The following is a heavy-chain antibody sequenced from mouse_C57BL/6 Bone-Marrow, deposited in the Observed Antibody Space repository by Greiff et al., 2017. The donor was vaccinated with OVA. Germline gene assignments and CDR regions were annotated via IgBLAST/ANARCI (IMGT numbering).Heavy chain of an antibody. J-gene: IGHJ1*03. Sequence: VKVVESGAELARPGASVKLSCKASGYTFTSYGISWVKQRTGQGLEWIGEIYPRSGNTYYNEKFKGKATLTADKSSSTAYMELRSLTSEDSAVYFCARPSPYYYGRGGYFDVWGTGTTVTVSS. CDR1: GYTFTSYG. CDR3: ARPSPYYYGRGGYFDV. CDR2: IYPRSGNT. D-gene: IGHD1-1*01. V-gene: IGHV1-81*01.